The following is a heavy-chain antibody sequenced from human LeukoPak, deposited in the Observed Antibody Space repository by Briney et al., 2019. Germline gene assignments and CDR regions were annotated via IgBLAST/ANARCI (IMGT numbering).Heavy chain of an antibody. V-gene: IGHV3-9*01. Sequence: GGSLRLSRAASGFTFDDYAMHWVRQAPGKGLEWVSGISWNSGSIGYADSVKGRFTISRDNAKNSLYLQMNSLRAEDTALYYCAKDPGLAATAPNYYGMDVWGQGTTVTVSS. D-gene: IGHD6-6*01. CDR2: ISWNSGSI. CDR3: AKDPGLAATAPNYYGMDV. CDR1: GFTFDDYA. J-gene: IGHJ6*02.